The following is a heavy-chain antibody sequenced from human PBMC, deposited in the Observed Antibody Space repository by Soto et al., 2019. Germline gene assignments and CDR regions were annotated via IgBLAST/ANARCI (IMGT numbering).Heavy chain of an antibody. D-gene: IGHD5-18*01. CDR2: ISYTVDA. J-gene: IGHJ4*02. CDR3: VGSLMSRAMESFDY. CDR1: AGSISRYY. Sequence: HVQLQESGPGLVKPSEPLSLTCSVSAGSISRYYWVWVRQAPGEGLEWIAHISYTVDASYNPSLKSRVTISLDPSKNQIALSLMSVTAAETAVYYCVGSLMSRAMESFDYWGQGTLVTVTS. V-gene: IGHV4-59*01.